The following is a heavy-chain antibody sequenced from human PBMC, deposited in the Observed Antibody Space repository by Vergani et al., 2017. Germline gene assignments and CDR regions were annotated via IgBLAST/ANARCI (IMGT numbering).Heavy chain of an antibody. V-gene: IGHV3-23*01. J-gene: IGHJ4*02. CDR3: AKVYYYDSSGYSFNSDGLLQDY. D-gene: IGHD3-22*01. CDR1: GFTFSSYA. Sequence: EVQLLESGGGLVQPGGSLRLSCAASGFTFSSYAMSWVRQAPGKGLEWVSAISGSGGSTYYADSVKGRFTISRDNSKNTLYLQMNSLRAEDTAVYYCAKVYYYDSSGYSFNSDGLLQDYGGQGTLVTVSS. CDR2: ISGSGGST.